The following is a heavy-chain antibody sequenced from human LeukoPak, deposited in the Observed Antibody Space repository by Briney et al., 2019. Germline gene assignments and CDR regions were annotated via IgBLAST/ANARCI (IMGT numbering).Heavy chain of an antibody. CDR3: ARVTRGSQFDY. CDR1: GYSITSEYY. Sequence: SETLSLTCAVSGYSITSEYYWGWIRQSPGKGLGWIGSISDGGNTYYNSSLESRVTISRDTSKNQFSLKLTSVTASDTAVYYCARVTRGSQFDYWGQGTLVTVSS. J-gene: IGHJ4*02. CDR2: ISDGGNT. D-gene: IGHD3-16*01. V-gene: IGHV4-38-2*01.